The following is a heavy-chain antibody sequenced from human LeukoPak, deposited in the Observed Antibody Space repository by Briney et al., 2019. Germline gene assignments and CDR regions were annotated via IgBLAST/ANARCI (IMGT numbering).Heavy chain of an antibody. CDR3: ARGRVRYCSSTSCYGGYYYYGMDV. V-gene: IGHV4-34*01. D-gene: IGHD2-2*01. J-gene: IGHJ6*02. Sequence: PSETLSLTCAVYGGSFSGYYWSWIRQPPGKGLEWIGEINHSGSTNYNPSLKSRVTISVDTSKNQFSLKLSSVTAADTAVYYCARGRVRYCSSTSCYGGYYYYGMDVWGQGTTVTVSS. CDR1: GGSFSGYY. CDR2: INHSGST.